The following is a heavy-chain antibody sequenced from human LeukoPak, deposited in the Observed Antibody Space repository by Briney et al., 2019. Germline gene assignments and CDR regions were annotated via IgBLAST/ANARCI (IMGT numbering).Heavy chain of an antibody. V-gene: IGHV3-7*03. CDR1: GFTFSSYW. D-gene: IGHD3-22*01. J-gene: IGHJ4*02. CDR3: AKAFRPMIVVIPSDY. Sequence: GGSLRLSCAASGFTFSSYWMSWVRQAPGKGLEWVAHIKQDGSEKYYVDSVKARFTISRDNAKNSLYLQMNSLRAEDTAVYYCAKAFRPMIVVIPSDYWGQGTLVTVSS. CDR2: IKQDGSEK.